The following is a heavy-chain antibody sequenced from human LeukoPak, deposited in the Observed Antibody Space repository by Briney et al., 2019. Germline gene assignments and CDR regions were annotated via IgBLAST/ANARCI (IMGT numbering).Heavy chain of an antibody. CDR2: IQGSGGIR. J-gene: IGHJ3*02. CDR1: GFPFRAYA. CDR3: GRDPNGDYIGAFEM. Sequence: GGSLRLSCIGSGFPFRAYAMTWVRQAPGKGLEWVSSIQGSGGIRGYADSVQGRFTISRDNSKNTLFLQMNSLRGEDTAVYYCGRDPNGDYIGAFEMWGPGTLVTVSS. D-gene: IGHD4-17*01. V-gene: IGHV3-23*01.